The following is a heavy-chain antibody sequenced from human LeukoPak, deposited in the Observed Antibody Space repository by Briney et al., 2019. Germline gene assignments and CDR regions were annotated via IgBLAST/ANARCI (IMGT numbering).Heavy chain of an antibody. V-gene: IGHV1-18*01. J-gene: IGHJ3*02. CDR2: ISAYNGNT. CDR1: GYTFTSYG. Sequence: ASVKVSCKASGYTFTSYGISWVRQAPGQGLEWMGWISAYNGNTNYAQKLQGRVTMTTDTSTSTAYMELRSLRSDDTALYYCARVSRVYYGSGSHYAFDIWGQGTMVTVSS. D-gene: IGHD3-10*01. CDR3: ARVSRVYYGSGSHYAFDI.